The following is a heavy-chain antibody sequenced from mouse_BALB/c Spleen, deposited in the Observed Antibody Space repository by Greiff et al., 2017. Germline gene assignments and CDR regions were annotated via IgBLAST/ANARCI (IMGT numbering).Heavy chain of an antibody. CDR1: GFSLSRYS. V-gene: IGHV2-6-4*01. Sequence: VMLVESGPGLVAPSQSLSITCTVSGFSLSRYSVHWVRQPPGKCLEWLGMIWGGGSTDYNSALKSRLSISKDNSKSQVFLKMNSLQTDDTAMYYCARDTTVVDWYFDVWGAGTTVTVSS. CDR3: ARDTTVVDWYFDV. D-gene: IGHD1-1*01. CDR2: IWGGGST. J-gene: IGHJ1*01.